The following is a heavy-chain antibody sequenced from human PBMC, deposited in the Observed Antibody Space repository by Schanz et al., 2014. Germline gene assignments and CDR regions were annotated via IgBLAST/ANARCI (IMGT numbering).Heavy chain of an antibody. Sequence: QGQLVQSGPEVKEPGASVKVSCEASAYTLTAYYMHWVRQAPGQGLEWMGWINPDSGGTNYAQKFQGRVTMTRDMSINTAYMELSRLRSDDSAVYYCASDFWSGYSHYYYGLDVWGQGTTVTVSS. CDR2: INPDSGGT. CDR1: AYTLTAYY. CDR3: ASDFWSGYSHYYYGLDV. D-gene: IGHD3-3*01. J-gene: IGHJ6*02. V-gene: IGHV1-2*02.